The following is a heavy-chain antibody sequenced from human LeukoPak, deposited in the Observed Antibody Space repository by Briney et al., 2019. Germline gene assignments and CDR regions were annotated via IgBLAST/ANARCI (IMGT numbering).Heavy chain of an antibody. CDR2: IKQDGSEK. CDR3: ARDYPDYGGNPGTFDY. V-gene: IGHV3-7*01. CDR1: GFNFSNYW. D-gene: IGHD4-23*01. Sequence: GGSLRLFCAASGFNFSNYWKSWVRQAPGEGPEWVANIKQDGSEKYYVDSVKGRFTISRDNAKNSLYLQMNSLRAEDTAVYYCARDYPDYGGNPGTFDYWGQGTLVTVSS. J-gene: IGHJ4*02.